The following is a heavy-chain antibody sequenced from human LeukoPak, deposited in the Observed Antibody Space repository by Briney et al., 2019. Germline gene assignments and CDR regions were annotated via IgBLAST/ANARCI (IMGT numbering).Heavy chain of an antibody. D-gene: IGHD3-16*01. J-gene: IGHJ4*02. V-gene: IGHV3-48*01. Sequence: GGSLRLSCAASGFTFTSYSMNWVRQAPRNRLEWVSYMSYSGSPTHYAKSVTGRVTISRANAKNSPYLQMNSLRGAHTAVYYCARDGGHSWDSDYWGQGALATVYS. CDR2: MSYSGSPT. CDR1: GFTFTSYS. CDR3: ARDGGHSWDSDY.